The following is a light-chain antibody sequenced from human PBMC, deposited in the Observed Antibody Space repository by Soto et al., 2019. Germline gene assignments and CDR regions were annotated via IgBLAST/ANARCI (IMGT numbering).Light chain of an antibody. CDR2: RNN. V-gene: IGLV1-47*01. CDR1: SSNIGNNY. CDR3: AAWDDSLSGVF. J-gene: IGLJ2*01. Sequence: QSVLTQPPSASGTPGQRVTISCSGTSSNIGNNYVCWYQKLPGTAPKLLIYRNNQRPSGVPDRFSGSKSGTSASLAISGLRSDDEADYYCAAWDDSLSGVFFGGGTKLTVL.